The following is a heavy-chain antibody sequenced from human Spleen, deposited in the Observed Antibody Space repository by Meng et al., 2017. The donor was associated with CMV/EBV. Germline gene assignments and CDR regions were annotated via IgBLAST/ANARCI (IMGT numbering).Heavy chain of an antibody. V-gene: IGHV3-33*06. J-gene: IGHJ4*02. CDR1: GFTFSKYG. Sequence: LSLTCAASGFTFSKYGMHWVRQSPGKGLEWVAVIWFDGSNKYYADSVKGRFTISRDDSKNTLYLQMNSLRADDTAIYYCAKMGAPTSGWGRYFDYWGQGTLVTVSS. CDR3: AKMGAPTSGWGRYFDY. D-gene: IGHD6-19*01. CDR2: IWFDGSNK.